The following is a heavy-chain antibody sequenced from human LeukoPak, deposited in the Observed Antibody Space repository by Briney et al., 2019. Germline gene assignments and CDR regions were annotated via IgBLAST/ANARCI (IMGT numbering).Heavy chain of an antibody. D-gene: IGHD3-22*01. CDR2: MYYSGDT. Sequence: SETLSLTCTVSGYSITNGYYWGWIRQPPGKGLEWIGSMYYSGDTYYNPSLKSRVTISVDTSKNQFSLKLSSVTAADTAVYYCARGLDRYDSSGYSFDYWGQGTLVTVSS. V-gene: IGHV4-38-2*02. J-gene: IGHJ4*02. CDR1: GYSITNGYY. CDR3: ARGLDRYDSSGYSFDY.